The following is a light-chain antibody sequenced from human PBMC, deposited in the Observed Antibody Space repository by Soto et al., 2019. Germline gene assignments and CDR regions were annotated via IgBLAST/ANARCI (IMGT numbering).Light chain of an antibody. V-gene: IGKV3-15*01. CDR3: QQYNNWPRT. CDR2: GAS. CDR1: QSVGRN. J-gene: IGKJ2*01. Sequence: EIVMTQSPVTLSVSPGEIATLSCRASQSVGRNLGWYQQKPGQPPRLLIYGASARATGIPARFSGSGSGTDFTLTISSLQSEDFAVYYCQQYNNWPRTFGQGTKLEIK.